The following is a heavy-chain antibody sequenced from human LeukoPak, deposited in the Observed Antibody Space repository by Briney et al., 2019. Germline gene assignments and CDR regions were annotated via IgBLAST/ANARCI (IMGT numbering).Heavy chain of an antibody. D-gene: IGHD1-20*01. CDR1: GFTFSSYW. CDR3: AKDRVESRITAKRGFDS. CDR2: ISGSGGST. J-gene: IGHJ4*02. V-gene: IGHV3-23*01. Sequence: GGSLRLSCAASGFTFSSYWMSWVRQAPGKGLEWVSAISGSGGSTYYSDSVKGRFTVSRDNSRNTLYLQVNSLRAEDTAAYYCAKDRVESRITAKRGFDSWGQGTLVTVSS.